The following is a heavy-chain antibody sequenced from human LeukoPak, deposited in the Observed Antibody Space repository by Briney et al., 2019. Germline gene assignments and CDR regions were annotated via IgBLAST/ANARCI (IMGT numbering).Heavy chain of an antibody. J-gene: IGHJ5*02. CDR2: IYYSGST. CDR1: GGSISSYY. CDR3: AREVVVVPAAENWFDP. V-gene: IGHV4-59*01. D-gene: IGHD2-2*01. Sequence: SETLSLTCTVSGGSISSYYWSWIRQPPGKGLEWIGYIYYSGSTNYNPSLKSRVTISVDTSKNQFSPKLSSVTAADTAVYYCAREVVVVPAAENWFDPWGQGTLVTVSS.